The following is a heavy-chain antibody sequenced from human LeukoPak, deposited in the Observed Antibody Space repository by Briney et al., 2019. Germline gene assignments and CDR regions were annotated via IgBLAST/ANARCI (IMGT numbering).Heavy chain of an antibody. Sequence: GGSLRLSCVASGFTFSSSWMSWVRRAPGKGLEWVANIKQDGTEEYYVDSVRGRFSISKDNAKNSLYLQMNSLRAEDTAVYYCAKNAAGIVLMIYAPLDSWGQGTLVTVSS. J-gene: IGHJ4*02. CDR1: GFTFSSSW. CDR2: IKQDGTEE. V-gene: IGHV3-7*03. CDR3: AKNAAGIVLMIYAPLDS. D-gene: IGHD2-8*01.